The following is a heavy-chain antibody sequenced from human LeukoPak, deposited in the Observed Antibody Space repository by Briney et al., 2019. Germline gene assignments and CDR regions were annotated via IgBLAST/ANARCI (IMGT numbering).Heavy chain of an antibody. CDR2: ITTSSSYT. CDR1: GFPFSSYN. D-gene: IGHD1-26*01. Sequence: GGSLRLSCEASGFPFSSYNMDWVRQTPGKGLEWISSITTSSSYTFYGDSVKGRFTISRDNAKNSLYLQMNSLRAEDTALYYCATYIVGPTLDYWGQGALVTVSS. J-gene: IGHJ4*02. V-gene: IGHV3-21*01. CDR3: ATYIVGPTLDY.